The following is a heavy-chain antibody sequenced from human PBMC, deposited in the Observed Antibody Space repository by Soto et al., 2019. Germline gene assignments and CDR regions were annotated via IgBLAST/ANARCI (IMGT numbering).Heavy chain of an antibody. CDR1: GFTFSSYA. J-gene: IGHJ4*02. CDR3: ARDLWMATTVFDY. Sequence: PGGSLRLSCAASGFTFSSYAMHWVRQAPGKGLEWVAFISYDGSNKYYADSVKGRFTISRDNSKNTLYLQINSLRAEDTAVYYCARDLWMATTVFDYWGQGTLVTVSS. CDR2: ISYDGSNK. D-gene: IGHD5-12*01. V-gene: IGHV3-30-3*01.